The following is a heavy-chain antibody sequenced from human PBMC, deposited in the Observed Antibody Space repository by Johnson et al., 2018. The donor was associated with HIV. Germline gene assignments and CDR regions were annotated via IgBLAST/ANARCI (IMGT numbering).Heavy chain of an antibody. CDR1: GFTFSNAW. CDR3: ARAYTYGAFDI. CDR2: IKSKTDGGTT. Sequence: EVQLVESGGGLVQPGGSLRLSCAASGFTFSNAWMSWVRQAPGKGLEWVGRIKSKTDGGTTDYAAPVQGRFTISRDDSKNTLYLQMNSLRAEDTAVYYCARAYTYGAFDIWGQGTMVTVSS. V-gene: IGHV3-15*01. D-gene: IGHD5-18*01. J-gene: IGHJ3*02.